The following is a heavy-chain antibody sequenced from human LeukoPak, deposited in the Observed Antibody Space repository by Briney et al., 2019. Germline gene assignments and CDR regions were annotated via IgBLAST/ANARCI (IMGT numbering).Heavy chain of an antibody. J-gene: IGHJ1*01. CDR3: AREDYCSGGSCYSGYFQH. Sequence: PSQTLSLTCTVSGGSISSGDYYWSWIREPPGKGLEWIGYIYYSGTTNYNPSLKSRVTISVDTSKNQFSLKLSSVTAADTAVYYCAREDYCSGGSCYSGYFQHWGEGTLVTVSS. CDR1: GGSISSGDYY. CDR2: IYYSGTT. D-gene: IGHD2-15*01. V-gene: IGHV4-30-4*01.